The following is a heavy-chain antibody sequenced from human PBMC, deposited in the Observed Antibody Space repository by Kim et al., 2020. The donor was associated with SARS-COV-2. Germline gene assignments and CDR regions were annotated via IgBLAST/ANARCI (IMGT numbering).Heavy chain of an antibody. CDR2: INHSGST. CDR1: GGSFSGYY. Sequence: SETLSLTCAVYGGSFSGYYWSWIRQPPGKGLEWIGEINHSGSTNYNPSLKSRVTISVDTSKNQFSLKLSSVTAADTAVYYCARVWHGTPTRYCSGGSCQPQKLTYYYYGMDVWGQGTTVTVSS. V-gene: IGHV4-34*01. CDR3: ARVWHGTPTRYCSGGSCQPQKLTYYYYGMDV. J-gene: IGHJ6*02. D-gene: IGHD2-15*01.